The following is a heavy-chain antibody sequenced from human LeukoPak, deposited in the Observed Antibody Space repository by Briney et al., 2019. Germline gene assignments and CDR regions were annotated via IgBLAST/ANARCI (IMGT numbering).Heavy chain of an antibody. Sequence: PGGSLRLPCAASGFTFSSYAMSWVRQAPGKGLEWVSAISGSGGSTYYADSVKGRFTISRDNSKNTLYLQMNSLRAEDTAVYYCAKVPDYGDYYFDYWGQGTLVTVSS. CDR2: ISGSGGST. CDR3: AKVPDYGDYYFDY. CDR1: GFTFSSYA. V-gene: IGHV3-23*01. D-gene: IGHD4-17*01. J-gene: IGHJ4*02.